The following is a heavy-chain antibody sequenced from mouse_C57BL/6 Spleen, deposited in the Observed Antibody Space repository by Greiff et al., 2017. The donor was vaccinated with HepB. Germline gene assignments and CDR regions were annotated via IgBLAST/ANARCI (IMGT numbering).Heavy chain of an antibody. Sequence: VQLQQPGAELVMPGASVKLSCKASGYTFTSYWMHWVKQRPGQGLEWIGEIDPSDSYTNYNQKFKGKSTLTVDKSSSTAYMQLSSLTSEDSAVYYCARLDGSSLFAYWGQGTLVTVSA. CDR1: GYTFTSYW. CDR3: ARLDGSSLFAY. D-gene: IGHD1-1*01. V-gene: IGHV1-69*01. J-gene: IGHJ3*01. CDR2: IDPSDSYT.